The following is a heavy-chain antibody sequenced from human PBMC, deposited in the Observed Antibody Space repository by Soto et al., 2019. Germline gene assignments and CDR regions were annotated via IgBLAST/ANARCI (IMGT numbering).Heavy chain of an antibody. CDR2: IYYSGST. CDR1: GGSVSSGSYY. D-gene: IGHD1-7*01. V-gene: IGHV4-61*01. Sequence: PSETLSLTCTVSGGSVSSGSYYWSWIRQPPGKGLEWIGYIYYSGSTNYNPSLKSRVTISVDTSKNQFSLKLSSVTAADTAVYYCARGNWNYYYYNGMDVWGQGTTVTVSS. J-gene: IGHJ6*02. CDR3: ARGNWNYYYYNGMDV.